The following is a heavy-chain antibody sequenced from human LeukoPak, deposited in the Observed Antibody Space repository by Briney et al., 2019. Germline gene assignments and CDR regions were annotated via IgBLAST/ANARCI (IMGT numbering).Heavy chain of an antibody. J-gene: IGHJ4*02. CDR3: ARNVHRSFDY. CDR2: ISSSSSDI. CDR1: GLSFSSYT. V-gene: IGHV3-21*01. Sequence: GGSLRLSCGASGLSFSSYTMNWVRQAPGKGLEWVSSISSSSSDIYYADSVKGRFTISRDNSKNTLYLQMNSLRAEDTAVYYCARNVHRSFDYWGQGTLVTVSS.